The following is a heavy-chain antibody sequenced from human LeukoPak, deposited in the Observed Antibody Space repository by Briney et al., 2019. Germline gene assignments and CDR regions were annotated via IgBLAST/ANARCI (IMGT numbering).Heavy chain of an antibody. V-gene: IGHV3-7*01. Sequence: GGSLRLSCAASGFTFSSYWMGWVRQAPGKGPEWVANIGKDGSAKNYVDSVKGRFTISRDNAKNSLYLQMNSLRAEDTAVYYCARDRDYYAIDYWGQGTLVTVSS. J-gene: IGHJ4*02. CDR3: ARDRDYYAIDY. CDR2: IGKDGSAK. CDR1: GFTFSSYW. D-gene: IGHD3-22*01.